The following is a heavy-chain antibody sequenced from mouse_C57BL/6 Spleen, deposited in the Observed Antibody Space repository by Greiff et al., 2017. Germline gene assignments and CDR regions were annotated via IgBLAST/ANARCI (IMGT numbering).Heavy chain of an antibody. CDR2: IYPGSGST. D-gene: IGHD2-5*01. V-gene: IGHV1-55*01. Sequence: QVQLQQPGAELVKPGASVKMSCKASGYTFTSYWITWVKQRPGQGLEWIGDIYPGSGSTNYNEKFKSKATLTVDTSSSTAYMQLSSLTSEDSAVYYCARKGYSNRYWYFDVWGTGTTVTVSS. CDR1: GYTFTSYW. CDR3: ARKGYSNRYWYFDV. J-gene: IGHJ1*03.